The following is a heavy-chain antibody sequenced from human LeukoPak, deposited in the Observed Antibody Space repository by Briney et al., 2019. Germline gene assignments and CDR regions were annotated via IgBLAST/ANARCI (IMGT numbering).Heavy chain of an antibody. CDR3: ARDNTYYYDSSGYLYYFDY. CDR2: IYHSGST. CDR1: GGSISSGGYS. V-gene: IGHV4-30-2*01. Sequence: PSETLSLTCAVSGGSISSGGYSWSWIRQPPGKGLEWIGYIYHSGSTYYNPSLKSRVTISVDRSKNQFSLKLSSVTAADTAVYYCARDNTYYYDSSGYLYYFDYWGQGTLVTVSS. D-gene: IGHD3-22*01. J-gene: IGHJ4*02.